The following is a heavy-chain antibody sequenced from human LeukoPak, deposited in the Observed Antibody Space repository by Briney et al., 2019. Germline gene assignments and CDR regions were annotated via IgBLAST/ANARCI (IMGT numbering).Heavy chain of an antibody. V-gene: IGHV3-23*01. CDR1: GFTFSSYA. J-gene: IGHJ4*02. Sequence: TGGSLRLSCAASGFTFSSYAMSWVRQAPGKGLEWASAISGSGGSTYYADSVKGRFTISRDSSKNTLYLQMNSLRAEDTAVYYCAKMNVVPAAFIDYWGQGTLVTVSS. D-gene: IGHD2-2*01. CDR3: AKMNVVPAAFIDY. CDR2: ISGSGGST.